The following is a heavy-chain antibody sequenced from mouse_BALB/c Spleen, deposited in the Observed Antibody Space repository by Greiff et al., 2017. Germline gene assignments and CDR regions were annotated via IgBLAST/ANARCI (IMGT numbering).Heavy chain of an antibody. D-gene: IGHD1-1*01. Sequence: EVQLMESGGGLVQPGGSLKLSCAASGFTFSSYGMSWVRQTPDKRLELVATINSNGGSTYYPDSVKGRFTISRDNAKNTLYLQMSSLKSEDTAMYYCARCYYYGSSPDDWGEGTTLTVSS. V-gene: IGHV5-6-3*01. CDR3: ARCYYYGSSPDD. CDR1: GFTFSSYG. CDR2: INSNGGST. J-gene: IGHJ2*01.